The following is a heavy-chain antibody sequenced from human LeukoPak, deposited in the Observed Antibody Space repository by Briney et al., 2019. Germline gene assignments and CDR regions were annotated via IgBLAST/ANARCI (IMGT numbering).Heavy chain of an antibody. CDR1: GDSVSSNSAA. J-gene: IGHJ4*02. D-gene: IGHD6-19*01. V-gene: IGHV6-1*01. CDR2: TYYRSKWYN. CDR3: ARDLGIAVAGTSYYFDC. Sequence: SQTLSLTCAISGDSVSSNSAAWNWIRQSPSRGLEWLGRTYYRSKWYNDYAVSVKSRITITPDTSKNQFSLQLNSVTPEDTAVYYCARDLGIAVAGTSYYFDCWGQGTLVTVSS.